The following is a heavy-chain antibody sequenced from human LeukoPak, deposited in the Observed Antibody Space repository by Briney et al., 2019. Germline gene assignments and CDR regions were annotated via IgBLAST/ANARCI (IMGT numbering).Heavy chain of an antibody. V-gene: IGHV3-21*01. J-gene: IGHJ6*04. CDR3: AELGITMIGGV. Sequence: GGSLRPSCAASGFTFNSYEMNWVRQTPGQGLEWVSSITSGSSHIYYADSVKGRFTISRDNAKSSLYLQMNSLRAEDTAVYYCAELGITMIGGVWGKGTTVTISS. CDR1: GFTFNSYE. CDR2: ITSGSSHI. D-gene: IGHD3-10*02.